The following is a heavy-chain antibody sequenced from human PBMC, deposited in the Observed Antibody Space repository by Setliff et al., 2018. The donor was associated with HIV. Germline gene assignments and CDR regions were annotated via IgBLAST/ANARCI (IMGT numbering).Heavy chain of an antibody. J-gene: IGHJ2*01. Sequence: GESLKISCKGSGYSFTSYWIGWVRQMPGKGLEWMGIIYPGDSDTRYSPSFQGQVTISADKSISTAYLQWSSLKASDTAMYYCARRRLAYDSWSYRGNWFFDLWGPGTLVTVSS. CDR3: ARRRLAYDSWSYRGNWFFDL. V-gene: IGHV5-51*01. CDR2: IYPGDSDT. D-gene: IGHD3-10*01. CDR1: GYSFTSYW.